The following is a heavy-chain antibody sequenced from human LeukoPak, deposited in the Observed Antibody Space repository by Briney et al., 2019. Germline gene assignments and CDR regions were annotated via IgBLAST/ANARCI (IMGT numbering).Heavy chain of an antibody. D-gene: IGHD7-27*01. CDR2: INPNSGGT. CDR3: ARDRGKTGDLNFFDY. Sequence: ASVKVSCKASGYTFTGYYMHWVRQAPGQGLEWMGWINPNSGGTNYAQKFQGRVTMTRDTSISTAYMELSRLRSDDTAVYYCARDRGKTGDLNFFDYWGQGTLVTVSS. V-gene: IGHV1-2*02. J-gene: IGHJ4*02. CDR1: GYTFTGYY.